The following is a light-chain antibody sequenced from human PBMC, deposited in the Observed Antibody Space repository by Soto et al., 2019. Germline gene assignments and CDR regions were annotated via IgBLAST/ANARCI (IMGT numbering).Light chain of an antibody. J-gene: IGKJ4*01. CDR3: RQYNNWPLT. CDR2: YAS. V-gene: IGKV3-15*01. CDR1: QSVNTN. Sequence: EIVMTQSPATLSVSPRERATLSCRASQSVNTNLAWYQQKPGQAPRLLISYASTRATGIPARFSGSGSGTEFTLSMSSLQSEDFAVYYCRQYNNWPLTFGGGTKVEIK.